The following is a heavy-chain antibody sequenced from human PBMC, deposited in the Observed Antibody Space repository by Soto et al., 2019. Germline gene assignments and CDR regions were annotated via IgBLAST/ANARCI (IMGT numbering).Heavy chain of an antibody. CDR2: IWYDGSNK. CDR3: ARVSPSGCSSTSCYRGYMDV. Sequence: QVQLVESGGGVVQPGRSLRLSCAASGFTFSSYGMHWVRQAPGKGLEWVAVIWYDGSNKYYADSVKGRFTISRGNSKNTLYLQMNSLRAEDTAVYYCARVSPSGCSSTSCYRGYMDVWGKGTTVTVSS. CDR1: GFTFSSYG. V-gene: IGHV3-33*01. J-gene: IGHJ6*03. D-gene: IGHD2-2*01.